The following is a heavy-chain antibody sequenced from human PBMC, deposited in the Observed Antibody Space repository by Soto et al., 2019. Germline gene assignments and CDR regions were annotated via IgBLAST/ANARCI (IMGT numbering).Heavy chain of an antibody. CDR2: INPTSGST. J-gene: IGHJ5*02. D-gene: IGHD1-26*01. Sequence: QVQLLQSGAEVKRPGASVNVSCKASGYTFTTYYMHWVRQAPGQGLEWMGMINPTSGSTTYAQNFQGRVTMTRDKSTRTVYMELNSLRSEDTAVYYCARLDIVGPSTVPWGQGTLVTVSS. CDR3: ARLDIVGPSTVP. V-gene: IGHV1-46*01. CDR1: GYTFTTYY.